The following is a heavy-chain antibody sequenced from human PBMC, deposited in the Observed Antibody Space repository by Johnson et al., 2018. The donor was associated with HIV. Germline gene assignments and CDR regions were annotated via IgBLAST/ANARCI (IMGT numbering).Heavy chain of an antibody. V-gene: IGHV3-30*04. CDR2: ISYDGSNK. J-gene: IGHJ3*02. CDR3: AGITGTDDAFDI. Sequence: QVQLVESGGGVVQPVRSLRLSCAASGFTFSSYAMHWVRQAPGKGLVWVAIISYDGSNKDYADSVKGRFTISRDNSKNTLYLQMNSLGAEDTAVYYCAGITGTDDAFDIWGQGTMVTVSS. CDR1: GFTFSSYA. D-gene: IGHD1-20*01.